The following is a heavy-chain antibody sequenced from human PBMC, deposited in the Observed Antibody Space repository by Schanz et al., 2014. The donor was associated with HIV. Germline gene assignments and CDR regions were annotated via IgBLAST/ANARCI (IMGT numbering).Heavy chain of an antibody. Sequence: EVQLVESGGGLVQPGGSRRLSCAVSGLPFSTSAMSWVRQAPGKGLEWVSDISGSGGSTYYADSVKGRFTISRDNSKNTLSLQMSSLRAEDTAVYYCASPLLYDSLDVWGQGTTVTVSS. D-gene: IGHD3-22*01. CDR3: ASPLLYDSLDV. V-gene: IGHV3-23*04. CDR2: ISGSGGST. J-gene: IGHJ6*02. CDR1: GLPFSTSA.